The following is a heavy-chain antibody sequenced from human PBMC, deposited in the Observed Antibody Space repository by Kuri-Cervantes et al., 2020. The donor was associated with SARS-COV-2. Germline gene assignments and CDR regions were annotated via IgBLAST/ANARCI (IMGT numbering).Heavy chain of an antibody. CDR3: TTERRYSSSWYFDY. Sequence: GESLKISCAASGFTFSSYEMNWVRQAPGKGLEWVSYISSSGSTIYYADSVKGRFTISRDNAKNSLYLQMNSLRAEDTAVYYCTTERRYSSSWYFDYWGQGTLVTVSS. J-gene: IGHJ4*02. CDR2: ISSSGSTI. V-gene: IGHV3-48*03. CDR1: GFTFSSYE. D-gene: IGHD6-13*01.